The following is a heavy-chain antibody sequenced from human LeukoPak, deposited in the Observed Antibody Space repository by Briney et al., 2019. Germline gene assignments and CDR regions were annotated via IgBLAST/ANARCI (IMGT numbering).Heavy chain of an antibody. CDR2: IGGSGSTV. Sequence: PGGSLRLSCAASGFTFSSYEMNWVRQAPGRGLEWVSYIGGSGSTVFYADSVKGRFTISRDNAKRSLYLQMNSLRAEDTAVYYCARGGSWYGYWGQGTLVTVSS. J-gene: IGHJ4*02. CDR1: GFTFSSYE. CDR3: ARGGSWYGY. D-gene: IGHD6-13*01. V-gene: IGHV3-48*03.